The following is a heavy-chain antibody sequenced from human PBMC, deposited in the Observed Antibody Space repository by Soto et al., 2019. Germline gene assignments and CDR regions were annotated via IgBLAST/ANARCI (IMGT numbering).Heavy chain of an antibody. V-gene: IGHV4-59*01. CDR2: IYYSGST. J-gene: IGHJ6*02. CDR1: GGSISSYY. D-gene: IGHD3-9*01. Sequence: SETLSLTCTVSGGSISSYYWSWIRQPPGKGLEWIGYIYYSGSTNYNPSLKSRVTISVDTSKNQFSLKLGSVTAADTAVYYCARFRTYYDILTGYDYYYYYGMDVWGQGTTVTVSS. CDR3: ARFRTYYDILTGYDYYYYYGMDV.